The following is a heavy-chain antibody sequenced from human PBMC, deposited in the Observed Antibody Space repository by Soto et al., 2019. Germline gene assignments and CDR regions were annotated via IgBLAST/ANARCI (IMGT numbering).Heavy chain of an antibody. J-gene: IGHJ6*02. CDR3: ARDPAYYYDREGGMDV. CDR2: IWYDGSNK. Sequence: GGSLRLSCAASGFTFSSYGMHWVRQAPGKGLEWVAVIWYDGSNKYYADSVKGRFTISRDNSKNTLYLQMNSLRAEDTAVYYCARDPAYYYDREGGMDVWGQGTTVTVSS. D-gene: IGHD3-22*01. CDR1: GFTFSSYG. V-gene: IGHV3-33*01.